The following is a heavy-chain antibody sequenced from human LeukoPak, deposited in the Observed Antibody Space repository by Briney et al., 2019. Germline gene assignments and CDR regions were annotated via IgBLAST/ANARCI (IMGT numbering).Heavy chain of an antibody. CDR2: INHSGST. CDR1: GGSFSGYY. D-gene: IGHD6-6*01. Sequence: SETLSLTCAVYGGSFSGYYWSWIRQPPGKELEWIGEINHSGSTNYNPSLKSRVTISVDTSKNQFSLKLSSVTAADTAVYYCARVIDYSSSPNWFDPWGQGTLVTVSS. CDR3: ARVIDYSSSPNWFDP. J-gene: IGHJ5*02. V-gene: IGHV4-34*01.